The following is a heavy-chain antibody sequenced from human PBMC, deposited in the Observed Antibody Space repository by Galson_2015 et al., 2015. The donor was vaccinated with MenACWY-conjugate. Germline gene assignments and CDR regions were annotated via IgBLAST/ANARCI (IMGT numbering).Heavy chain of an antibody. Sequence: SLRLSCAPSGFTFRRFGMHWVRQAPGKGLEWMAVISYDGSNESYADSVKGRFTISRDNSKNTLYLQMNSLRADDTAVYYCAKDWSVPYSTISYYFYMDVWGKGTTVTVSS. J-gene: IGHJ6*03. D-gene: IGHD6-13*01. CDR1: GFTFRRFG. CDR2: ISYDGSNE. CDR3: AKDWSVPYSTISYYFYMDV. V-gene: IGHV3-30*18.